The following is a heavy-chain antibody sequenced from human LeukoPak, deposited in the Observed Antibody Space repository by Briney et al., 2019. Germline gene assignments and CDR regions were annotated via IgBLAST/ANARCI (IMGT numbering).Heavy chain of an antibody. CDR3: AGDRPIVVVVAANYYYYYYGMDV. D-gene: IGHD2-15*01. CDR2: TYYRSKLYN. V-gene: IGHV6-1*01. CDR1: GDSVSSNSAA. J-gene: IGHJ6*04. Sequence: SRTLSLTCALSGDSVSSNSAAWNWIRQSPSRGLEWLGRTYYRSKLYNDYAVSVKSRITINPDTSKNQFSLQLNSVTPEDTAVYYCAGDRPIVVVVAANYYYYYYGMDVWGKGTTVTVSS.